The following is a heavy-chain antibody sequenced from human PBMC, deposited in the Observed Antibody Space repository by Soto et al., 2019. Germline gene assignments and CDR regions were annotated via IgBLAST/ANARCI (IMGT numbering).Heavy chain of an antibody. Sequence: QLQLQESGPGLVKPSETLSLTCTVSGGSISSSSYYWGWIRQPPGKGLEWIGSIYYSGSTYYNPSLKGRVTISVDTSKNQFSLKLSSVTAADTAVYYCARAESDGYVWGSYRLDYWGQGTLVTVSS. CDR1: GGSISSSSYY. CDR2: IYYSGST. J-gene: IGHJ4*02. D-gene: IGHD3-16*02. CDR3: ARAESDGYVWGSYRLDY. V-gene: IGHV4-39*01.